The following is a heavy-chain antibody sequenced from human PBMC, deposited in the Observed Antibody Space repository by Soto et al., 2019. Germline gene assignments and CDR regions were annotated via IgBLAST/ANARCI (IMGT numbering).Heavy chain of an antibody. CDR2: IGSGSSGIT. D-gene: IGHD4-17*01. CDR3: ARDLTPGYGDYDGY. V-gene: IGHV3-48*01. J-gene: IGHJ4*02. Sequence: GGSLRLSCAASGFTFSSYGMNWVRQAPEQGLEWVSHIGSGSSGITYYADSVKGRFTISRDNAKNSLYLQMDSLRAEDTAVYYCARDLTPGYGDYDGYWGQGTLVTVSS. CDR1: GFTFSSYG.